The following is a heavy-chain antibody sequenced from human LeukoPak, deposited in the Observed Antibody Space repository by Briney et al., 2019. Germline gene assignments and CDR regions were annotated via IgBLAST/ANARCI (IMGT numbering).Heavy chain of an antibody. V-gene: IGHV1-2*02. D-gene: IGHD3-10*01. CDR3: ARDYYGSGSFYARSFRGEYYFDY. CDR1: GYTFTGYY. J-gene: IGHJ4*02. CDR2: INPNSGGT. Sequence: GASVKVSCKASGYTFTGYYIHWVRQAPGQGLEWMGWINPNSGGTNYAQRFQGRVTMTRDTSISTAYIELSRLRSDDTAVYYCARDYYGSGSFYARSFRGEYYFDYWGQGTLLTVSS.